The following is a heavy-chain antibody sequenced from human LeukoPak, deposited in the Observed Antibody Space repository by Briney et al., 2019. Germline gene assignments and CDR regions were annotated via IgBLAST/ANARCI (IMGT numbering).Heavy chain of an antibody. CDR1: GFTFDDYA. CDR2: ISWNSGSI. J-gene: IGHJ5*02. V-gene: IGHV3-9*01. Sequence: GRSLRLSCAASGFTFDDYAMHWVRQAPGKGLEWVSGISWNSGSIGYADSVKGRFTISRDNAKNSLYLQMNSLRAEDTALYYCAKGSTRLPPNWFDPWGQGTLVTVSS. D-gene: IGHD3-16*01. CDR3: AKGSTRLPPNWFDP.